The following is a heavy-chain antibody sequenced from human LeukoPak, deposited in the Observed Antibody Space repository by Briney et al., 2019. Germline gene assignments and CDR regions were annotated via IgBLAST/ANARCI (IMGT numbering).Heavy chain of an antibody. CDR2: IYYGGST. CDR3: ARLYYDSSAYYPPGY. D-gene: IGHD3-22*01. V-gene: IGHV4-39*01. J-gene: IGHJ4*02. Sequence: SETLSLTCTVSGDSISGSSYYWGWIRQPPGKGLEWIGNIYYGGSTYYNPSLKSRVAISVDTSNNQFSLKLSSVTAADTAVYYCARLYYDSSAYYPPGYWGQGTLVTVSS. CDR1: GDSISGSSYY.